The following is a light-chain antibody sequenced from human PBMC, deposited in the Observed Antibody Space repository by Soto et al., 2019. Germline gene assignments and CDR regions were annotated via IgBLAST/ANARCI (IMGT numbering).Light chain of an antibody. V-gene: IGKV3-15*01. J-gene: IGKJ1*01. CDR1: QSVSSN. CDR2: GAS. Sequence: ETVMTQSPATLSVSPGERATLSCRASQSVSSNVAWYQQKPGQARRLLIYGASTRAAGIPARFSGSGSGTEFTLTISSLQSEDFAVYYCQQHKNWPPWTFGQGTKVEIK. CDR3: QQHKNWPPWT.